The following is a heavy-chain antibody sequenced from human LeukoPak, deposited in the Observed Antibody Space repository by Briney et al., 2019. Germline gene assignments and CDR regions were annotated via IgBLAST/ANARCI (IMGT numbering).Heavy chain of an antibody. Sequence: GGSLRLSCAASGFTFSNYAMSWVRQAPRKGLEWVSAVSGSGGSSYYADSVKGRFTISRDNAKNSLYLQMNSLRAEDTAVYYCARTRYSSSCMDVWGQGTTVTVSS. CDR1: GFTFSNYA. CDR3: ARTRYSSSCMDV. J-gene: IGHJ6*02. D-gene: IGHD6-13*01. CDR2: VSGSGGSS. V-gene: IGHV3-23*01.